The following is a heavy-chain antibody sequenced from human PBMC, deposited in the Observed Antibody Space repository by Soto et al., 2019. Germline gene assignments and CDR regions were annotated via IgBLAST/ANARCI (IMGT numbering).Heavy chain of an antibody. V-gene: IGHV1-8*02. Sequence: ASVKVSCKASGYSFTSYGISWVRQATGQGLEWMGWMNPNSGNTGYAQKFQGRVTMTRNTSISTAYMELSSLRSEDTAVYYCATRYFDWLLPYYYYYGMDVWGQGTTVTVS. D-gene: IGHD3-9*01. CDR3: ATRYFDWLLPYYYYYGMDV. CDR1: GYSFTSYG. CDR2: MNPNSGNT. J-gene: IGHJ6*02.